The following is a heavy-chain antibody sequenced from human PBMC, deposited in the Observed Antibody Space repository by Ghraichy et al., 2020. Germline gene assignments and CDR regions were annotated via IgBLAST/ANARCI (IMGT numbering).Heavy chain of an antibody. J-gene: IGHJ5*02. CDR1: GYTFTSYG. Sequence: ASVKVSCKASGYTFTSYGISWVRQAPGQGLDWMGWISASNGNTNYAQKLQGRVTMTTDTSTSTAYMELRSLRSDDTAVYYCARELYYDILTGYYMFDRWGQGTLVTVSS. V-gene: IGHV1-18*04. CDR2: ISASNGNT. D-gene: IGHD3-9*01. CDR3: ARELYYDILTGYYMFDR.